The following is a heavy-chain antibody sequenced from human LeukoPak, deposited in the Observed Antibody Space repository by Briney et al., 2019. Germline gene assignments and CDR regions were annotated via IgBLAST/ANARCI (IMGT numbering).Heavy chain of an antibody. Sequence: GGSLRLSCAASGLTFSSYWMSWVRQAPGKGLEWVANIKQDGSEKYYVDSVKGRFTISRDNAKNSLYLQMNSLRAEDTAVYYCARETGDYYYYGMDVWGQGTTVTVSS. CDR3: ARETGDYYYYGMDV. CDR1: GLTFSSYW. J-gene: IGHJ6*02. V-gene: IGHV3-7*01. CDR2: IKQDGSEK.